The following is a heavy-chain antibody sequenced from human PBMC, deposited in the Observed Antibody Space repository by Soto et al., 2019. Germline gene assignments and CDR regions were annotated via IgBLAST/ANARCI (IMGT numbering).Heavy chain of an antibody. CDR3: ARGGGSPKPNWFDP. Sequence: SETLSLTCTVSGGSISSYYWSWIRQPPGKGLEWIGYIYYSGSTNYNPSLKSRVTISVDTSKNQFSLKLSSVTAADTAVYYCARGGGSPKPNWFDPWGQGTQVTVSS. CDR1: GGSISSYY. D-gene: IGHD3-16*01. CDR2: IYYSGST. J-gene: IGHJ5*02. V-gene: IGHV4-59*01.